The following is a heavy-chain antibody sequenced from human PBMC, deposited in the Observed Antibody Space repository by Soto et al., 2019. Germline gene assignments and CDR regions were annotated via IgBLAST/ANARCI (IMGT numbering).Heavy chain of an antibody. CDR2: INPTSGGT. CDR1: GYTFPGNY. J-gene: IGHJ4*02. V-gene: IGHV1-2*02. Sequence: ASVKVSCKASGYTFPGNYMHWVRQAPGQGLEWMALINPTSGGTNYAQKFQGRVTMTWDTSISTAYMELSRLRSDDTAIYYCARGYCSSSGCSHYFDYWGQGTPVTSPQ. D-gene: IGHD2-2*01. CDR3: ARGYCSSSGCSHYFDY.